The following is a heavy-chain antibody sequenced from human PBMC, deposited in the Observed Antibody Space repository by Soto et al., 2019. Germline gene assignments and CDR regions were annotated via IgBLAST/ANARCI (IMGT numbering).Heavy chain of an antibody. CDR2: INPNSGGT. J-gene: IGHJ6*02. V-gene: IGHV1-2*04. CDR1: GYTFTGYY. CDR3: AKEDDYNGMDA. Sequence: ASVKVSSNASGYTFTGYYMHWVRQAPGQGLEWMGWINPNSGGTNYAQKLQGWVTMTRDTSISTAYMELSRLRSDDTAVYYSAKEDDYNGMDAWGQGTTVTVSS.